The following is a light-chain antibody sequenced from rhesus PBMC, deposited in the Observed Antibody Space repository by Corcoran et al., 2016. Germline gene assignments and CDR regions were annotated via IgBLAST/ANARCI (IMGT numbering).Light chain of an antibody. V-gene: IGKV2-78*01. CDR2: LGS. Sequence: DIVMTQTPLSLPVTPGEPASISCRSSQSLLHSNGYTYLFWYLQKPGQSPQLLVFLGSNRASGVPDRFSGRGSGTDFTLKISRVEAEDVGVYYCVQDIQLPLTFGGGTKVELK. CDR3: VQDIQLPLT. CDR1: QSLLHSNGYTY. J-gene: IGKJ4*01.